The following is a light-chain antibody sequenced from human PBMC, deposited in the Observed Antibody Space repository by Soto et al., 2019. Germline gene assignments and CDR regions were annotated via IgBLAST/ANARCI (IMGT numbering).Light chain of an antibody. CDR2: RAS. J-gene: IGKJ4*01. CDR3: QHYGISLT. Sequence: EIVLTQSPGTLSLSPGERATLSCRASQSVSSSYLAWYQQNPGQAPRLLIYRASSRATGIPDRFSGSGSGTDFTITISRLEPEDFAVYYCQHYGISLTFGGGTTVEIK. V-gene: IGKV3-20*01. CDR1: QSVSSSY.